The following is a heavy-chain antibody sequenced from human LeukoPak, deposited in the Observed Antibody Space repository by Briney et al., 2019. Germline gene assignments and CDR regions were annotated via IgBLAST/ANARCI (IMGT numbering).Heavy chain of an antibody. Sequence: SETLSLICNVSGGSITYSHYYWGWVRQPPGKGLEWIGGIYYSGSTYYNPSLKSRVTISVDTSRNEFSLRLSSVTAADTALYFCARQSGSYGGILDNWGQGILGTVSS. J-gene: IGHJ4*02. V-gene: IGHV4-39*01. CDR3: ARQSGSYGGILDN. D-gene: IGHD1-26*01. CDR2: IYYSGST. CDR1: GGSITYSHYY.